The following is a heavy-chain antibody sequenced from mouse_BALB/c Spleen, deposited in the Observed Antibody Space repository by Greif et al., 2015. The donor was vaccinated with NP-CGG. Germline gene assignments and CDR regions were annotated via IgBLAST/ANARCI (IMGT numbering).Heavy chain of an antibody. CDR3: ATRGDYAMDY. CDR2: IYPGSGST. CDR1: GYNFTSYW. V-gene: IGHV1-55*01. J-gene: IGHJ4*01. Sequence: QVQLKQFGAELVKPGTSVKLSCKASGYNFTSYWINWVKLRPGQGLEWIGDIYPGSGSTNYNEKFKSKATLTVDTSSSTAYMQLSSLASEDSALYYCATRGDYAMDYWGQGTSVTVSS.